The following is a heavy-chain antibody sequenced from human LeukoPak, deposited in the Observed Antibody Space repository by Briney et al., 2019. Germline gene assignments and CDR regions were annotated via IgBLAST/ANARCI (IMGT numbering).Heavy chain of an antibody. CDR3: ARVNCSSTSCSGGWFDP. CDR1: GYTFTSYY. CDR2: INPSGGST. V-gene: IGHV1-46*01. D-gene: IGHD2-2*01. Sequence: ASVKVSCKASGYTFTSYYMHWVRQAPGQGLKWMGIINPSGGSTSYAQKFQGRVTMTRDTSTSTVYMELSSLRSEDTAVYYCARVNCSSTSCSGGWFDPWGQGTLVTVSS. J-gene: IGHJ5*02.